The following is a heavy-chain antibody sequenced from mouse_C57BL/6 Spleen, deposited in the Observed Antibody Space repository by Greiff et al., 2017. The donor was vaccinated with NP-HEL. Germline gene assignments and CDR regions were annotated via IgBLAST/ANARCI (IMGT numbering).Heavy chain of an antibody. V-gene: IGHV1-55*01. CDR2: IYPGSGST. J-gene: IGHJ2*01. CDR1: GYTFTSYW. Sequence: VQLQQPGAELVKPGASVKMSCKASGYTFTSYWITWVKQRPGQGLEWIGDIYPGSGSTNYNEKFKSKATLTVDTSSSTAYMQLSSLTSEDSAVYYCARSGYYGSRGGYFDYWGQGTTLTVSS. CDR3: ARSGYYGSRGGYFDY. D-gene: IGHD1-1*01.